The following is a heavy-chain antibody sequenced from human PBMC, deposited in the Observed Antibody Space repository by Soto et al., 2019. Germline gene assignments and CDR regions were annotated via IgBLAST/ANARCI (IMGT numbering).Heavy chain of an antibody. V-gene: IGHV1-69*02. D-gene: IGHD1-7*01. J-gene: IGHJ4*02. CDR2: IIPILDIT. CDR1: GGTFSSYP. CDR3: ARPTSTGTTSGYYFDY. Sequence: QVQLVQSGAEVKKPGSSVKVSCKASGGTFSSYPISWVRQAPGQGLEWMGRIIPILDITDYAQRFQGRITITADKSTSTAYMELSSLSSYDTALYYCARPTSTGTTSGYYFDYWGQGTLVTVSS.